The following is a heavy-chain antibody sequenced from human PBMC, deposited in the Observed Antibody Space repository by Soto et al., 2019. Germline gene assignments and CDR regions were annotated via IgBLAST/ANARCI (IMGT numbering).Heavy chain of an antibody. D-gene: IGHD5-12*01. CDR3: ARTPGDGYNWYFDY. CDR1: GSSVSSGLYY. Sequence: SETLSLTCTVSGSSVSSGLYYWSWIRQSPGKGLEWIGYIYYTGTTNRNPSLRSRVSMSIDTSKNQFSLKLNSVTAADTAVYYCARTPGDGYNWYFDYWGQGTLVTVYS. J-gene: IGHJ4*02. CDR2: IYYTGTT. V-gene: IGHV4-61*01.